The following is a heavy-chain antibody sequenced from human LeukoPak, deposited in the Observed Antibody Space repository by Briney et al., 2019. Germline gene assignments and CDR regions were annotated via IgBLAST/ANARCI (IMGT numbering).Heavy chain of an antibody. Sequence: GGSLRLSCGASGFTFSSYGMHWVRQAPGKGLEWVAFIRYDGSNKYYADSVKGRFTISRDNSKNTLYLQMNSLRAEDTAVYYCAKSGPYCSGGSCYSLWGVGLPDYWGQGTLATVSS. J-gene: IGHJ4*02. CDR3: AKSGPYCSGGSCYSLWGVGLPDY. D-gene: IGHD2-15*01. V-gene: IGHV3-30*02. CDR1: GFTFSSYG. CDR2: IRYDGSNK.